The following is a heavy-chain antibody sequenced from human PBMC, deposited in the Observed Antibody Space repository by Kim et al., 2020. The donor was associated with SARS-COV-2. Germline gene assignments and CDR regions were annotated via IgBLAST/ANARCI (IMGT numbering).Heavy chain of an antibody. V-gene: IGHV3-23*01. CDR3: AKDGGGPYTTGWYYFDL. J-gene: IGHJ4*02. Sequence: GGSLRPSCAASGFTFSTYAMSWVRQAPGKGLEWVSSISGSSGSVYYAESVKGRFTISRDSSKTTLYLQMNTLRAEDTAVYYCAKDGGGPYTTGWYYFDLWGQGALVTVSS. CDR2: ISGSSGSV. D-gene: IGHD6-19*01. CDR1: GFTFSTYA.